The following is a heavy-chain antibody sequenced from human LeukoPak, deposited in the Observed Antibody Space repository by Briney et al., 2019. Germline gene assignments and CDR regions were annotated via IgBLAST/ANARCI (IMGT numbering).Heavy chain of an antibody. V-gene: IGHV4-31*03. CDR3: ASVVLAKRGLDP. CDR2: IYYSGST. D-gene: IGHD2-2*01. Sequence: PSETLSLTCTVSGGSISSGGYYWSWIRQHPGKGLEWIGYIYYSGSTYYNPSLKSRVTISVDTSKNQFSLKLSSVTAADTAVYYYASVVLAKRGLDPWGQGTLVTVSS. J-gene: IGHJ5*02. CDR1: GGSISSGGYY.